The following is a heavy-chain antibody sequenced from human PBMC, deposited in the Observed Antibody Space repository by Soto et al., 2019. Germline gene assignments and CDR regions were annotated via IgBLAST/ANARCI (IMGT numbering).Heavy chain of an antibody. J-gene: IGHJ4*02. CDR2: INAGNGNT. CDR3: ARDLRGSRNY. Sequence: QVQLVQSGAEVKKPGASVKVSCKASGYTFTSYAMHWVRQAPGQRLEWMGWINAGNGNTKYSQKFQGRVTITRDTSARTAYMELSSLRSEDTAVYYCARDLRGSRNYWGQGTLVTVSS. D-gene: IGHD3-10*01. CDR1: GYTFTSYA. V-gene: IGHV1-3*01.